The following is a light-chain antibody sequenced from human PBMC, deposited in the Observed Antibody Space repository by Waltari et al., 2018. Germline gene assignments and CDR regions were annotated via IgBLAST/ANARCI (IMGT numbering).Light chain of an antibody. J-gene: IGKJ1*01. Sequence: PGERATLSCRTSRSVSVYLAWYQHKPGQAPRLLLPDASNRATGIPARFSGSGSETDFTLSINNLEPDDSATYYCQQRNDWPPTFGRGTKLE. CDR2: DAS. CDR3: QQRNDWPPT. V-gene: IGKV3-11*01. CDR1: RSVSVY.